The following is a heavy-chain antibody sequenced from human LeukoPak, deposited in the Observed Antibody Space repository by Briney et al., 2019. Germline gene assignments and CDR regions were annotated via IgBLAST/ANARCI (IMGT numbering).Heavy chain of an antibody. CDR3: ARGGYYDNSGASDY. J-gene: IGHJ4*02. CDR1: GFTFSSYW. CDR2: VKQDGSEK. Sequence: GGSLRLSCAASGFTFSSYWMSWVRQAPGKGLEWVANVKQDGSEKYYVDSVKGRFTISRDNAKNSLHLQMNSLRAEDTAVYYCARGGYYDNSGASDYWGQGTLVTVSS. D-gene: IGHD3-22*01. V-gene: IGHV3-7*01.